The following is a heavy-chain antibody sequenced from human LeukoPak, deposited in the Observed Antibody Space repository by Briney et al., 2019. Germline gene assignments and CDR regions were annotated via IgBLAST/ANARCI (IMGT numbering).Heavy chain of an antibody. J-gene: IGHJ4*02. CDR1: GDSVSSNSFA. CDR2: TYYRSKWYN. Sequence: SQTLSLTCAISGDSVSSNSFAWNWFRQSPSRGLEWLGRTYYRSKWYNDYAVPVKSRIAINPDTSRNQFSLQLNSVTPEDTAVYYCARAVAGTEGWFDYWGQGALVTVSS. V-gene: IGHV6-1*01. D-gene: IGHD6-19*01. CDR3: ARAVAGTEGWFDY.